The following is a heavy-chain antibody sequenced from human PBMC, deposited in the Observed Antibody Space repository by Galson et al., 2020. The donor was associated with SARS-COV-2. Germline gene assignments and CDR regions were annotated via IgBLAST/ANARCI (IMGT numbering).Heavy chain of an antibody. V-gene: IGHV3-7*01. CDR3: ARDTRDTMIVVVIKGRSKTYGMDV. CDR2: IKHDGSEK. CDR1: EFTFSSYW. Sequence: GESLKISCEASEFTFSSYWMSWVRQAPGKGLEWVATIKHDGSEKSYVDSVKGRFTISRDNAKNSLYLQMNSLRAEDTAVYYCARDTRDTMIVVVIKGRSKTYGMDVWGQGTTVTVSS. J-gene: IGHJ6*02. D-gene: IGHD3-22*01.